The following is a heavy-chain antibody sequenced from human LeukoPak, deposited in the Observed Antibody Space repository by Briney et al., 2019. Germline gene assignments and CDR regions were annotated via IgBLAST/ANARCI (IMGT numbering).Heavy chain of an antibody. V-gene: IGHV3-33*01. J-gene: IGHJ4*02. Sequence: PGGSLRLSCTASGFNFGSDAMHWVRQAPGKGLEWVAVIWYDGSNKYYADSVKGRFTISRDNSKNTLYLQMNSLRAEDTAVYYCARLHHGSQTFDYWGQGTLVTVSS. CDR2: IWYDGSNK. CDR1: GFNFGSDA. CDR3: ARLHHGSQTFDY.